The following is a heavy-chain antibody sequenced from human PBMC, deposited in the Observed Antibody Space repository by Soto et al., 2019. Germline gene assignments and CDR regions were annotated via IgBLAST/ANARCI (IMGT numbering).Heavy chain of an antibody. CDR3: ARHVRLRDIVVVVAIAHFDY. CDR2: IYYSGST. J-gene: IGHJ4*02. CDR1: GGSISSSSYY. D-gene: IGHD2-15*01. Sequence: QLQLQESGPGLVKPSETLSLTCTVSGGSISSSSYYWGWIRQPPGKGLEWIGSIYYSGSTYYNPSLKSRVTISVDTSKNQFSLKLSSVTAADTAVYYCARHVRLRDIVVVVAIAHFDYWGQGTLATVSS. V-gene: IGHV4-39*01.